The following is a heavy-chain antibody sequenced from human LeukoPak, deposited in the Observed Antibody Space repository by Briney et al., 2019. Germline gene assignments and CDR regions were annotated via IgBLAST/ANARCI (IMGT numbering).Heavy chain of an antibody. J-gene: IGHJ5*02. Sequence: ASVKVSCKASGGTFSSYAISWVRQAPGQGLEWMGGIIPIFGTANYAQKFQGRVTITADESTSTAYVELSSLRSEDTAVYYCATVQLERLWFDPWGQGTLVTVSS. D-gene: IGHD1-1*01. CDR2: IIPIFGTA. CDR1: GGTFSSYA. CDR3: ATVQLERLWFDP. V-gene: IGHV1-69*13.